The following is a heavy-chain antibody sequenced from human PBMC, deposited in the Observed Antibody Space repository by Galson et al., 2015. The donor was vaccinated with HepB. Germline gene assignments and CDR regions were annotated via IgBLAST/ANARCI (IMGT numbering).Heavy chain of an antibody. J-gene: IGHJ6*03. CDR2: ISWDGGST. CDR3: AKQGGYYYYYMDV. CDR1: GFTFDDYT. V-gene: IGHV3-43*01. Sequence: SLRLSCAASGFTFDDYTMHWVRQAPGKGLEWVPLISWDGGSTYYADSVKGRFTISRDNSKNSLYLQMNSLRTEDTALYYCAKQGGYYYYYMDVWGKGTTVTVSS.